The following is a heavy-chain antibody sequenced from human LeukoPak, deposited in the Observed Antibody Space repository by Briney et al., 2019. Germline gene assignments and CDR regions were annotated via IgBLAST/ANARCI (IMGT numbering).Heavy chain of an antibody. Sequence: PGGSLRLSCAASGFTFDDYAMHWVRQAPGKGLEWVSGISWNSGSIGYADSVKGRFTISRDNAKNSLYLQMNSLRAEDTAVYYCARDRHYPDAFDIWGQGTMVTVSS. CDR2: ISWNSGSI. CDR3: ARDRHYPDAFDI. V-gene: IGHV3-9*01. J-gene: IGHJ3*02. D-gene: IGHD1-26*01. CDR1: GFTFDDYA.